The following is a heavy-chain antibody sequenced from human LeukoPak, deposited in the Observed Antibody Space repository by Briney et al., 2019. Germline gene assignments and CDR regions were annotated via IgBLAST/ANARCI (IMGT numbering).Heavy chain of an antibody. CDR1: GVSFDDYY. CDR2: IIHSGYT. CDR3: TRMTAGHDY. J-gene: IGHJ4*02. V-gene: IGHV4-34*10. D-gene: IGHD3-10*01. Sequence: SETLSLTCAVSGVSFDDYYWSWVRQTPGKGREWMGEIIHSGYTTDSPSLKCRLTLSIDTSRKQFSLNLRSVTVADTGIYYCTRMTAGHDYWGQGTLVTVSS.